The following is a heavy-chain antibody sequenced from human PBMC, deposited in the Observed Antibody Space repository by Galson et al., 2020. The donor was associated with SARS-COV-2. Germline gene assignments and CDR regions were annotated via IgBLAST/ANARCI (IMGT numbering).Heavy chain of an antibody. CDR3: AKDRWGSRAGHFDD. D-gene: IGHD6-13*01. CDR2: ISNNGGAT. V-gene: IGHV3-23*01. J-gene: IGHJ4*02. CDR1: GFTFSSYA. Sequence: GGSLRLSCEASGFTFSSYAMSWVRQAPGKGLEWVSGISNNGGATYYADSVKGRFTISRDNSKNMLCLQMNSLRGEDTAVYYCAKDRWGSRAGHFDDWGQGTLVTVSS.